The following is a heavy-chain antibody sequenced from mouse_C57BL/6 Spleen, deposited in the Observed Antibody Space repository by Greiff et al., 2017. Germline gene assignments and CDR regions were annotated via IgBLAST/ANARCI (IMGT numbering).Heavy chain of an antibody. Sequence: VQLQQSGPELVKPGASVKISCKASGYTFTDYYMNWVKQSHGKSLEWIGDINPNNGGTSYNQKFKGKATLTVDKSSSTAYMELRSLTSEDSAVYYCAPSYYSNEGWAMDYWGQGTSVTVSS. D-gene: IGHD2-5*01. V-gene: IGHV1-26*01. CDR3: APSYYSNEGWAMDY. CDR1: GYTFTDYY. CDR2: INPNNGGT. J-gene: IGHJ4*01.